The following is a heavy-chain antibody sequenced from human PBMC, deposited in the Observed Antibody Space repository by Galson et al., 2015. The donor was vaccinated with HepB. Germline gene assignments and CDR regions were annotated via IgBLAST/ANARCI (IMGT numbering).Heavy chain of an antibody. CDR1: GIIFSSYG. J-gene: IGHJ3*02. V-gene: IGHV3-30*18. Sequence: SLRLSCAASGIIFSSYGMHWVRQAPGKGLEWVAVISYDGSHKFYAESVKGRFTISRDNPKNTLYLQMNSLRAEDTAVYYCAKGNVRHQLVGDDAFDIWGQGTVVTVSS. CDR3: AKGNVRHQLVGDDAFDI. CDR2: ISYDGSHK. D-gene: IGHD6-6*01.